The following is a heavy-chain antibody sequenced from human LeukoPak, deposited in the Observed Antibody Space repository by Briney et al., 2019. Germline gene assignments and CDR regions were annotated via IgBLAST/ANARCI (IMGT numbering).Heavy chain of an antibody. CDR3: ARVSSSSWFGYYYGMDV. CDR2: IYYSGST. J-gene: IGHJ6*02. V-gene: IGHV4-31*03. D-gene: IGHD6-13*01. Sequence: PSETLSLTCTVSGGSISGGGYYWSWIRQHPGKGLEWIGYIYYSGSTYYNPSLKSRVTISVDTSKNQFSLKLSSVTAADTAVYYCARVSSSSWFGYYYGMDVWGQGTTVTVSS. CDR1: GGSISGGGYY.